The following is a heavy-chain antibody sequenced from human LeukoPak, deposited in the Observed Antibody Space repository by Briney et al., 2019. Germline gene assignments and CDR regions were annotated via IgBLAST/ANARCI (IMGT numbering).Heavy chain of an antibody. CDR3: ARDSSRGGSPYFDY. Sequence: GGSLRLSCAASGFTFSNSAKHWVRQAPGKGLEWVAVISYDGTNKYYADSVKGRFTISRDNSKNTLYLQMNSLRAEDTAVYYCARDSSRGGSPYFDYWGQGTLVTVSS. V-gene: IGHV3-30-3*01. D-gene: IGHD3-16*01. J-gene: IGHJ4*02. CDR1: GFTFSNSA. CDR2: ISYDGTNK.